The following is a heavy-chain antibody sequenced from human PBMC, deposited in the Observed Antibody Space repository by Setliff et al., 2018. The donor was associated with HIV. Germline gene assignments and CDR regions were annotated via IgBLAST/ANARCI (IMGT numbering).Heavy chain of an antibody. V-gene: IGHV1-69*13. D-gene: IGHD5-12*01. CDR1: GGTFSLYA. CDR2: IIPIFNTA. CDR3: ARDQATGYEKVWFSWIDP. Sequence: GASVKVSCKASGGTFSLYAINWVRQAPGQGLEWMGGIIPIFNTANYAQKFQGRVTITADGSTSTAYMELSSLRFEDTATHYCARDQATGYEKVWFSWIDPWGQGTLVTVSS. J-gene: IGHJ5*02.